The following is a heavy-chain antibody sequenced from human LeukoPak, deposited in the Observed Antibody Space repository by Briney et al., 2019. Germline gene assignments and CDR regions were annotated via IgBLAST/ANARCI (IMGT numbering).Heavy chain of an antibody. CDR1: GFTLSSYG. J-gene: IGHJ1*01. D-gene: IGHD3-22*01. V-gene: IGHV3-23*01. CDR2: ISGSGGST. CDR3: AKGDGSYDSSSGYFQH. Sequence: GGSLRLSCAASGFTLSSYGMSWVRQAPGKGLEWVSAISGSGGSTYYADSVKGRFTISRDNSKNTLYLQMNSLRAKDTAVYYCAKGDGSYDSSSGYFQHWGQGTLVTVSS.